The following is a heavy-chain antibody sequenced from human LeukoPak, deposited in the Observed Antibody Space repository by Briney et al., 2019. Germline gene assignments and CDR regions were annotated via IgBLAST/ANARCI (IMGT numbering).Heavy chain of an antibody. Sequence: AGGSLRLSCVASGFTVSTYYRSWVRQAPGKGLEWVSLIYSGGSTYYSDSVKGRFTISRDSSKNTLYLQMNSLRAEDTAVYYCARGKGGSSPFHHWGQGTLVTVSS. CDR2: IYSGGST. CDR3: ARGKGGSSPFHH. J-gene: IGHJ4*02. V-gene: IGHV3-66*01. D-gene: IGHD1-26*01. CDR1: GFTVSTYY.